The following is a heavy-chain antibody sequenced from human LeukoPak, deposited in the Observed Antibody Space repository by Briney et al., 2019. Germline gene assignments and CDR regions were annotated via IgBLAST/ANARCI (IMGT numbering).Heavy chain of an antibody. J-gene: IGHJ6*03. V-gene: IGHV3-21*01. Sequence: SGGSLRLSCTASGFTLSLYSMHWVRQAPGKGLEWVSSIGRSSQYIYYGDSVRGRFTISRDNAKNSLYLDMNSPRAEDTAVYYCARDASNIDFAPYFYYMDVWGKGTTVTVSS. D-gene: IGHD3-3*01. CDR3: ARDASNIDFAPYFYYMDV. CDR1: GFTLSLYS. CDR2: IGRSSQYI.